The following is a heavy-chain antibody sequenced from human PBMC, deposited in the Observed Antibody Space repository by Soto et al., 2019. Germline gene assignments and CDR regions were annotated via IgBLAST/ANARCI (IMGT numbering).Heavy chain of an antibody. CDR2: INPKSGGA. D-gene: IGHD2-8*01. Sequence: ASVKVSCKASGYSFADYHIHWVRQAPGQGLEWLGRINPKSGGASTAQKFQGWVTMTTDTSISTASMELTRLTSDDTAIYYCARGDSTDCSNGVCSFFYNHDMDVWGQGTTVTVSS. V-gene: IGHV1-2*04. J-gene: IGHJ6*02. CDR3: ARGDSTDCSNGVCSFFYNHDMDV. CDR1: GYSFADYH.